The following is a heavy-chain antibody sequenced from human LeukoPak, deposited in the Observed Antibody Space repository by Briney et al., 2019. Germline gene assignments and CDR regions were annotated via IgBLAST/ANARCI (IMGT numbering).Heavy chain of an antibody. CDR3: ATFSSSREHWFDP. V-gene: IGHV1-24*01. CDR1: GYTLTELS. J-gene: IGHJ5*02. CDR2: SDPEDGER. D-gene: IGHD6-13*01. Sequence: GASVKVSCKVSGYTLTELSMHWVRQAPGKGLEWMGGSDPEDGERIYAQKFQGRVTMTEDTSTDTAYMELSSLRSEDTAVYCCATFSSSREHWFDPWGQGTLVTVSS.